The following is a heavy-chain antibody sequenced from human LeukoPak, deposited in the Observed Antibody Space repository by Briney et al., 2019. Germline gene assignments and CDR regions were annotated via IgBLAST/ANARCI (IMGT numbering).Heavy chain of an antibody. Sequence: SETLSLTCTVSGGSISNGGYYWSWIRQPAGKGLEWIGRIYTSGSTNYNPSLKSRVTISVDTSKNQFSLKLSSVTAADTAVYYCAREGRFGGYYYYYMDVWGKGTTVTISS. CDR3: AREGRFGGYYYYYMDV. CDR2: IYTSGST. J-gene: IGHJ6*03. D-gene: IGHD3-10*01. V-gene: IGHV4-61*02. CDR1: GGSISNGGYY.